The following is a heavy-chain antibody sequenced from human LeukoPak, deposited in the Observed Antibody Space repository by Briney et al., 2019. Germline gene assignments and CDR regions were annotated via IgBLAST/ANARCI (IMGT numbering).Heavy chain of an antibody. J-gene: IGHJ4*02. CDR3: AVVDILTGYSDY. V-gene: IGHV4-39*07. Sequence: SETLSLTCTVSGVSISSSNSYWGWIRQPPGKGLEWIGSIYHSGSTYYNPSLKSRVTISVDTSKNQFSLKLSSVTAADTAVYYCAVVDILTGYSDYWGQGTLVTVSS. CDR1: GVSISSSNSY. D-gene: IGHD3-9*01. CDR2: IYHSGST.